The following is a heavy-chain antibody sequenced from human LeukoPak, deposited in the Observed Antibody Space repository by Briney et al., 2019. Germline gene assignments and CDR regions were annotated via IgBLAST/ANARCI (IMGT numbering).Heavy chain of an antibody. J-gene: IGHJ2*01. CDR1: GGSISSGDYY. CDR2: IYYSGST. D-gene: IGHD1-26*01. V-gene: IGHV4-30-4*08. Sequence: SETLSLTCTVSGGSISSGDYYWSWIRQPPGKGLEWIGYIYYSGSTYYNPSLKSRITISVDTSKNQFSLKLSSVTAADTAVYYCARMVGPRYFYLWGRGTLVTVSS. CDR3: ARMVGPRYFYL.